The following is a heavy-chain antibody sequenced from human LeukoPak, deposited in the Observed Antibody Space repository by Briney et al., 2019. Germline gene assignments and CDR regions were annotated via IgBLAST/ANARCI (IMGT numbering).Heavy chain of an antibody. D-gene: IGHD6-19*01. CDR2: IYYSWST. J-gene: IGHJ4*02. V-gene: IGHV4-59*01. CDR1: GGSISSYY. Sequence: SETLSLTCTVSGGSISSYYWSWIRQPPGKGLEWVGYIYYSWSTNYNPSLKSRVTISVDTSKNQFSLKLSSVTAADTAVYYCARIHGGGWYYFDYWGQGTLVTVSS. CDR3: ARIHGGGWYYFDY.